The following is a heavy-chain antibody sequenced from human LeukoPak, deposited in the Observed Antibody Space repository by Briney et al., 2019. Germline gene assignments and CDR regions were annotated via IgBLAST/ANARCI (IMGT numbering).Heavy chain of an antibody. CDR2: ISGTGGST. CDR1: GFTFSSYN. Sequence: PGGSLRLSCAASGFTFSSYNMNWVRQAPGKGLEWVSTISGTGGSTYYADSVKGRFTISRDNSKNTLYLQMNSLRAEDTALYYCARKVYYDSSGYYWGDYFDYWGQGTLVTVSS. CDR3: ARKVYYDSSGYYWGDYFDY. J-gene: IGHJ4*02. V-gene: IGHV3-23*01. D-gene: IGHD3-22*01.